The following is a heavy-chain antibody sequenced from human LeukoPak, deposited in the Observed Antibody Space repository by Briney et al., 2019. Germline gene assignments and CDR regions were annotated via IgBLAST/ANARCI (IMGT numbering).Heavy chain of an antibody. V-gene: IGHV4-39*07. CDR3: ARETSQKGAHYMDV. Sequence: SETLSLTCSVSDGSISSGYYYWAWIRQPPGKGPEWIGSIYYSGTTYPNSSLKSRVTISVDTSKNQFSLKLSSVTAADTAVYYCARETSQKGAHYMDVWGKGTTITISS. CDR2: IYYSGTT. D-gene: IGHD3-16*01. J-gene: IGHJ6*03. CDR1: DGSISSGYYY.